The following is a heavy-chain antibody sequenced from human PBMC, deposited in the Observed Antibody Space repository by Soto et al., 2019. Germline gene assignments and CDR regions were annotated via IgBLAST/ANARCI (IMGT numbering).Heavy chain of an antibody. D-gene: IGHD1-1*01. Sequence: QVHLQESGPGLVKPSVTLSLTCGVSGASVSSSHWWTWVRHPPGKGLEWIGEIYHVGFTSYNPSLKSRVIMSMDQSSNQFSLKMSSLTAADTAVYYCARVRPPTRTRPSAVLYYFDYWGQGSLVTVSS. CDR1: GASVSSSHW. CDR3: ARVRPPTRTRPSAVLYYFDY. J-gene: IGHJ4*02. CDR2: IYHVGFT. V-gene: IGHV4-4*02.